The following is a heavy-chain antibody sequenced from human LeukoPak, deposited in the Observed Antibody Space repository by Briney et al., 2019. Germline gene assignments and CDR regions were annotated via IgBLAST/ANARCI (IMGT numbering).Heavy chain of an antibody. J-gene: IGHJ6*02. CDR3: ASYSGSYPSGYYYYGMDV. V-gene: IGHV4-34*01. Sequence: PSETLSLTCAVYGGSFSGYYWSWIRQPPGKGLEWIGEINHSGSTNYNPSLKSRVTISVDTSKNQFSLKLSSVTAADTAVYYCASYSGSYPSGYYYYGMDVWGQGTTVTVSS. CDR1: GGSFSGYY. D-gene: IGHD1-26*01. CDR2: INHSGST.